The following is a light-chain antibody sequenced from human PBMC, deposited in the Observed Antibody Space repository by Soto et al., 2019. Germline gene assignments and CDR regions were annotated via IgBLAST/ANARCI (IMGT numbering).Light chain of an antibody. J-gene: IGKJ2*01. V-gene: IGKV3-20*01. CDR3: HQYGRSPGT. Sequence: EIVLTQSPGTLSLSPGERATLSCRASQSVTSTYLAWYQQKPGQAPRLLIYGASTRATDIPARFSGSGSGTDFSLTISRLDPEDLAVYYCHQYGRSPGTFGQGTKLEIK. CDR1: QSVTSTY. CDR2: GAS.